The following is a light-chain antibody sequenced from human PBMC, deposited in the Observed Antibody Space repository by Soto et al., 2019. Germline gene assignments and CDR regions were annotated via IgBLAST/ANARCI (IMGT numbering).Light chain of an antibody. J-gene: IGKJ1*01. Sequence: DIQMTQSPSSLSASVGDRVTITCRASQSVSRYLNWYQQKPGKAPKLLIYAASSLQTGVPSRFSGSGSGTEFTRTIIGLQPEDFSSYSCQQSFSTPWTFGHGTKVEVK. CDR2: AAS. CDR1: QSVSRY. CDR3: QQSFSTPWT. V-gene: IGKV1-39*01.